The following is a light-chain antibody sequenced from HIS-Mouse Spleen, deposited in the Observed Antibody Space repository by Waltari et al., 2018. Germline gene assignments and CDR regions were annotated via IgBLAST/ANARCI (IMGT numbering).Light chain of an antibody. V-gene: IGLV3-10*01. CDR3: YSTDSSGNHSV. CDR2: EES. CDR1: ALPQKY. Sequence: SYDLTQPPSVSVSPGQTARITCPGDALPQKYAYWYQPKSGQAPVLVIYEESKRPSGIPERFSGSSSGTMATLTISGAQVEDEADYYCYSTDSSGNHSVFGGGTKLTVL. J-gene: IGLJ3*02.